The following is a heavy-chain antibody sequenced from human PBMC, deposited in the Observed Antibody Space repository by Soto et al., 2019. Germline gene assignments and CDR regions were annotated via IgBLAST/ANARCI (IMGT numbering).Heavy chain of an antibody. Sequence: QVQLVQSGAEVKKPGASVKVSCKASGYTFTSYAMHWVRQAPGQRLEWMGWINAGNGNTKYSQKFQGRVTITSDTAASTAYMALSRLRSEDTAVYCCARSIVVVTAADYWGQGTLVTVSS. CDR1: GYTFTSYA. CDR3: ARSIVVVTAADY. D-gene: IGHD2-21*02. J-gene: IGHJ4*02. V-gene: IGHV1-3*01. CDR2: INAGNGNT.